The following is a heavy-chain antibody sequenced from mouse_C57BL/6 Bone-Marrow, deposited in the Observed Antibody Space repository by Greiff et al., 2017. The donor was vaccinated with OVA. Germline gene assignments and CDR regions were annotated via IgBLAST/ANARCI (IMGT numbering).Heavy chain of an antibody. Sequence: QVQLQQSGAELVMPGASVKLSCKASGYTFTSYWMHWVKQRPGQGLEWIGEIDPSDSYTNYNQKFKGKSTLTVDKSSSTAYMQLSSLTSEDAAVCYSARGNSNYGDYWGQGTTLTVSS. CDR3: ARGNSNYGDY. CDR2: IDPSDSYT. J-gene: IGHJ2*01. V-gene: IGHV1-69*01. D-gene: IGHD2-5*01. CDR1: GYTFTSYW.